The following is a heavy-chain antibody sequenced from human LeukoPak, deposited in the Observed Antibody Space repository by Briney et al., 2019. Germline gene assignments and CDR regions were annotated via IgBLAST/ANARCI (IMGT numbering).Heavy chain of an antibody. CDR3: AAVAGTTEAFDI. CDR1: GFTFSSYE. Sequence: GGSLRLSCAASGFTFSSYEMNWVRQAPGKGLEWVAVISYDGSNKYYADSVKGRFTISRDNSKNTLYLQMNSLRAEDTAVYYCAAVAGTTEAFDIWGQGTMVTVSS. J-gene: IGHJ3*02. CDR2: ISYDGSNK. V-gene: IGHV3-30*03. D-gene: IGHD6-19*01.